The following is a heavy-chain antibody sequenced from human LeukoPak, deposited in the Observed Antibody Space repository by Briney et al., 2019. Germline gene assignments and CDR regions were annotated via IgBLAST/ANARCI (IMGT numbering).Heavy chain of an antibody. CDR1: VGALSTTNW. CDR3: ARASSSYYLDN. J-gene: IGHJ4*02. V-gene: IGHV4-4*02. D-gene: IGHD3-3*01. Sequence: PSETLSLTCTVSVGALSTTNWWIWVRQPPGKGLQWIGEIYHSGNTHYNPSLKSRATISVDKSTNQFFLKLSSVTAADTAVYYCARASSSYYLDNWGQRTLVTVSS. CDR2: IYHSGNT.